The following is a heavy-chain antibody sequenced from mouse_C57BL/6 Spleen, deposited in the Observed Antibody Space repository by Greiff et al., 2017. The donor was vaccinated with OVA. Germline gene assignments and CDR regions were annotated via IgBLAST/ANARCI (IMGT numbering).Heavy chain of an antibody. Sequence: VQLQQSGTVLARPGASVKMSCKTSGYTFTSYWMHWVKQRPGQGLEWIGAIYPGNSDTSYNQKFKGKAKLTAVTSASTAFMELSSQTNEDSAVYYCTRFVLGDWLAYWGQGTLVTVSA. CDR3: TRFVLGDWLAY. J-gene: IGHJ3*01. CDR2: IYPGNSDT. CDR1: GYTFTSYW. V-gene: IGHV1-5*01. D-gene: IGHD4-1*01.